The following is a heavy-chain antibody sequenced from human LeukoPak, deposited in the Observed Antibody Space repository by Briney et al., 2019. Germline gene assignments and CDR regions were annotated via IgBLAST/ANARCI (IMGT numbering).Heavy chain of an antibody. D-gene: IGHD2-2*01. Sequence: GRSLRLSCAASGFDFSVYGMHWARQAPGKGPDWVAVISYDGSDKYYADSVKGRFTISRDNSKNTLYLQMNTLRTEDAAVYYCAKSGCSRTSSYLNYWGPGTLVTVSS. CDR2: ISYDGSDK. CDR1: GFDFSVYG. CDR3: AKSGCSRTSSYLNY. J-gene: IGHJ4*02. V-gene: IGHV3-30*18.